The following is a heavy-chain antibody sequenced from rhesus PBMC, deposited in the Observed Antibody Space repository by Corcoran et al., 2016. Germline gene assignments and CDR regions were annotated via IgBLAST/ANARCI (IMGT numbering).Heavy chain of an antibody. CDR2: IYSSRGNT. D-gene: IGHD6-31*01. V-gene: IGHV4-76*01. CDR1: GGSISGCYG. CDR3: ARHMQRLVQPTIDY. Sequence: VQLQESGPGLLKPSETLSLICAVSGGSISGCYGWGWIRPPPREGLEWIGSIYSSRGNTYYNPSLKSRVTISTDTSKNQFSLKLSSVTAADTAVYYYARHMQRLVQPTIDYWGQGVLVTVSS. J-gene: IGHJ4*01.